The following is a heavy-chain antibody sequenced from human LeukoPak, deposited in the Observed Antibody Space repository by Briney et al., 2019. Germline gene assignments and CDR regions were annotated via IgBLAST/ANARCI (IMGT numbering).Heavy chain of an antibody. Sequence: SVKVSCTASGGTFSSYAISWVRQAPEQGLEWMGGIIPIFGTANYAQKFQGRVTITADESTSTAYMELSSLRSEDTAVYYCARGEVGSTSCYGMVCYYGMDVWGQGTTVTVSS. CDR2: IIPIFGTA. CDR1: GGTFSSYA. D-gene: IGHD2-2*01. CDR3: ARGEVGSTSCYGMVCYYGMDV. V-gene: IGHV1-69*13. J-gene: IGHJ6*02.